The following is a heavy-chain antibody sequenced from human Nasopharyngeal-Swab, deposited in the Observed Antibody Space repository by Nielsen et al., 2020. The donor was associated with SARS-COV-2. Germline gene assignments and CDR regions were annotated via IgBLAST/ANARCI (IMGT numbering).Heavy chain of an antibody. D-gene: IGHD3-22*01. CDR1: GFIFDDYA. CDR2: ISWNSNNI. J-gene: IGHJ5*02. CDR3: AKDIFCATMSCSTSGFDP. V-gene: IGHV3-9*01. Sequence: GGSLRLSCSASGFIFDDYAMHWVRHAPGKGLEWVSGISWNSNNIAYADSVKGRFTISRDNARNPLYLQMNSLRAEDTAFYYCAKDIFCATMSCSTSGFDPWGQGTLVTVSS.